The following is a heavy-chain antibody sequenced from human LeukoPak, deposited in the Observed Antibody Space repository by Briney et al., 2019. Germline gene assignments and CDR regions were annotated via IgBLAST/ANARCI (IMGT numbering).Heavy chain of an antibody. CDR2: INPSGGST. D-gene: IGHD3-3*01. V-gene: IGHV1-46*01. Sequence: ASVKVSCKASGYTFTSYYMHWVRQAPGQGLEWMEIINPSGGSTSYAQKFQGRVTMTRDMSTSTVYMELSSLRSEDTAEYYCARTGSEYYDFWSGYSGGNYYMDVWGKGTTVTVSS. CDR1: GYTFTSYY. CDR3: ARTGSEYYDFWSGYSGGNYYMDV. J-gene: IGHJ6*03.